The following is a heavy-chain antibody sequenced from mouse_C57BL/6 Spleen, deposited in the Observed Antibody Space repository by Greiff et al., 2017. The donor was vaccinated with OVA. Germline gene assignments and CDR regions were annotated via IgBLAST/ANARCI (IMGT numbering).Heavy chain of an antibody. CDR1: GYTFTDYN. D-gene: IGHD2-3*01. V-gene: IGHV1-22*01. Sequence: VQLKQSGPELVKPGASVKMSCKASGYTFTDYNMHWVKQRHGKSLEWIGYINPNNGGTSYNQKFKGKATLTVNKSSSTAYMELRSLTSEDSAVYYCARFYDGFLFDYWGQGTTLTVSS. CDR2: INPNNGGT. CDR3: ARFYDGFLFDY. J-gene: IGHJ2*01.